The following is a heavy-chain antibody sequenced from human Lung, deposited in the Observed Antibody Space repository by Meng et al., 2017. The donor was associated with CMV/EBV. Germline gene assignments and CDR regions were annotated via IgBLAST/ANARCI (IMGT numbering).Heavy chain of an antibody. CDR3: ARDVMGPTDY. D-gene: IGHD1-26*01. Sequence: ASVXVSRKASVYTFTSYGIRWVRQAPGQGLEWMGWISAYNGNTNYAQKLQGRVTMTTDTSTSTAYMELGSLRSDDTAVYYCARDVMGPTDYLGQGTLVTVSS. CDR1: VYTFTSYG. J-gene: IGHJ4*02. CDR2: ISAYNGNT. V-gene: IGHV1-18*01.